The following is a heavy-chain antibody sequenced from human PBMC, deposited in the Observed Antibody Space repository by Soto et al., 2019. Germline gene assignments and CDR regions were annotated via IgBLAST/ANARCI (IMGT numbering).Heavy chain of an antibody. CDR2: IFPSGTT. CDR1: GGSLSGATYS. V-gene: IGHV4-30-2*01. J-gene: IGHJ4*02. CDR3: ARSREFDY. Sequence: LSLTCGVSGGSLSGATYSWNWIRQTPGKGLEWIGYIFPSGTTDYNPSLRSRVTISIDVSKNQFSLSLRSLTAADTAVYYCARSREFDYWSQGTLVTVSS.